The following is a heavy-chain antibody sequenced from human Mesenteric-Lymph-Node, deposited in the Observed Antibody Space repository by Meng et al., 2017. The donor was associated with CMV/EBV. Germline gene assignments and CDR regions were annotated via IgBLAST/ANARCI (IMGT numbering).Heavy chain of an antibody. CDR1: GGSISPYY. D-gene: IGHD5-12*01. CDR3: ARVRWDNGGYAFDY. V-gene: IGHV4-59*01. Sequence: CTVSGGSISPYYWSWFRQPPGEGLEWIGYISHSGSANYNPPLKSRVTISVDMSRNQFSLSLSPVTAADTAVYYCARVRWDNGGYAFDYWGQGTLVTVSS. J-gene: IGHJ4*02. CDR2: ISHSGSA.